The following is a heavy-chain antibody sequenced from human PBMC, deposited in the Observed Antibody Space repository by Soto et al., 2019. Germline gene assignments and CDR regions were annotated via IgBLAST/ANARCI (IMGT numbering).Heavy chain of an antibody. CDR1: GGTFSSYA. V-gene: IGHV1-69*13. Sequence: ASVKVSCKASGGTFSSYAISWVRQPPGQGLEWMGGIIPIFGTANYAQKFQGRVTITADEPTSTAYMELSSLRSEDTAVYYCARDQRAGIAARPRDYYYGMAVWGQGTTVTVSS. CDR2: IIPIFGTA. D-gene: IGHD6-6*01. J-gene: IGHJ6*02. CDR3: ARDQRAGIAARPRDYYYGMAV.